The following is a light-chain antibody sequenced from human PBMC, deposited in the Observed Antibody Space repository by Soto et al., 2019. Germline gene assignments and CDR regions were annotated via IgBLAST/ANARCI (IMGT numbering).Light chain of an antibody. Sequence: QSALSHSASVSWSPGHSITISCTGTSSDVGSYNLVSWYQQHPGKAPKLMIYEGSKRPSGVSNRFSGSKSGNTASLTISGLQAEEEADYYCCSYAGTSTVFGGGTKVTVL. CDR2: EGS. CDR3: CSYAGTSTV. J-gene: IGLJ2*01. CDR1: SSDVGSYNL. V-gene: IGLV2-23*01.